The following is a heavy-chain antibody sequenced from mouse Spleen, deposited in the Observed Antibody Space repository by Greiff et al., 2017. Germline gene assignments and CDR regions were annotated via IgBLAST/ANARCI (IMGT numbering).Heavy chain of an antibody. CDR3: ARGYGYEGGNY. Sequence: QVQLQQPGAELVKPGASVKLSCKASGYTFTSYRMHWVKQRPGQGLEWIGMIHPNSGSTNYNEKFKSKATLTGDKSSSTAYMQLSSLTSEDSAVFYCARGYGYEGGNYWGQGTTLTVSS. CDR1: GYTFTSYR. D-gene: IGHD2-2*01. V-gene: IGHV1-64*01. J-gene: IGHJ2*01. CDR2: IHPNSGST.